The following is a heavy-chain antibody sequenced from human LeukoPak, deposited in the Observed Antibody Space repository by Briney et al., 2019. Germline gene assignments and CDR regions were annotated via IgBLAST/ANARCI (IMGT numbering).Heavy chain of an antibody. CDR2: ISRSGVAT. J-gene: IGHJ4*02. D-gene: IGHD3-22*01. V-gene: IGHV3-23*01. Sequence: GGSLRLSCAASGFTFTSFAMSWVRQAPGKGLEWVSTISRSGVATYYANSVKGRFTISRDNSKNTVYLQMNSRRAEDTSIYYCAKHSHDGSAPYYEVQLDYWGQGTLVTVSS. CDR1: GFTFTSFA. CDR3: AKHSHDGSAPYYEVQLDY.